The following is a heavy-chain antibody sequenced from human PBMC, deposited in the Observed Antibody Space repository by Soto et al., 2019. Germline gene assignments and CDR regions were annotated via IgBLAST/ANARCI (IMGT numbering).Heavy chain of an antibody. CDR1: GFTFTSYW. Sequence: LGESLKISCKGSGFTFTSYWIAWVRQMPGKGLEWMWIIYPGDSDSSYSPSFQGQVTISADKSINTAYLHWSSLKASDTATYYCAKHEGYCSTTTCSNFDYWGQGTLVTVSS. CDR3: AKHEGYCSTTTCSNFDY. J-gene: IGHJ4*02. CDR2: IYPGDSDS. V-gene: IGHV5-51*01. D-gene: IGHD2-2*01.